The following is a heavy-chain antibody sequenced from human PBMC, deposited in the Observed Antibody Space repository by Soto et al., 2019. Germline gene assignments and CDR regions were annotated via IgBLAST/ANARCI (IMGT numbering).Heavy chain of an antibody. D-gene: IGHD2-15*01. V-gene: IGHV4-59*01. CDR2: IYYSGST. CDR3: ARGSGYCSGGSCYWFGP. Sequence: SETLSLTCTVSGGSISSYYWSWIRQPPGKGLEWIGYIYYSGSTNYNPSLKSRVTISVDTSKNQFSLKLSSVTAADTAVYYCARGSGYCSGGSCYWFGPWGQGTLVTVSS. J-gene: IGHJ5*02. CDR1: GGSISSYY.